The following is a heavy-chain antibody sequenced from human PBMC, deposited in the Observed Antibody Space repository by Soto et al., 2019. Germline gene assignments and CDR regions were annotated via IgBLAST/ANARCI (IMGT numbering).Heavy chain of an antibody. CDR3: ARLSPFQCSSSTCYQYYLMYV. J-gene: IGHJ6*04. CDR2: IYYSGST. V-gene: IGHV4-39*01. Sequence: SETLSLTCTVSGASISSNNYYWGWIRQPPGKGLEGIGGIYYSGSTYYNPSLRSRVTISVDTSKNQFSLKLSSVTAADTAVYYCARLSPFQCSSSTCYQYYLMYVWGKGTTVIVSS. D-gene: IGHD2-2*01. CDR1: GASISSNNYY.